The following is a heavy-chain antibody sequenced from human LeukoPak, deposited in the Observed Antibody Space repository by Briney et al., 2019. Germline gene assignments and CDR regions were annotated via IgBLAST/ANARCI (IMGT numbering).Heavy chain of an antibody. D-gene: IGHD2-21*02. J-gene: IGHJ6*02. V-gene: IGHV4-34*01. CDR2: IHHRAGA. CDR3: ARGPVRVDGLTGISYYFGLDV. CDR1: GGSFTDYY. Sequence: PSETLSLTCAVYGGSFTDYYWSWIRHLPGKGLEWIGEIHHRAGANYNPSLWGRVTISADTSKNQFSLHLTSVTAADTATFYCARGPVRVDGLTGISYYFGLDVWGHGTTVTVFS.